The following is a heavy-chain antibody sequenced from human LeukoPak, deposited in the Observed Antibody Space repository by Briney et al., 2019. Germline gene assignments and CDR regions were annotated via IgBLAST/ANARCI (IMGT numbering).Heavy chain of an antibody. CDR2: ITSGSSYI. CDR1: GFSFSTYN. D-gene: IGHD1-26*01. Sequence: PGGSLRLSCAASGFSFSTYNMNWVRQAPGQRLEWVSSITSGSSYIYYADSVKGRFTISRDNAKNSLYLQMNSLRAEDTAVYYCAREPTSGSSPLGYFDYWGQGTLVTVSS. V-gene: IGHV3-21*01. CDR3: AREPTSGSSPLGYFDY. J-gene: IGHJ4*02.